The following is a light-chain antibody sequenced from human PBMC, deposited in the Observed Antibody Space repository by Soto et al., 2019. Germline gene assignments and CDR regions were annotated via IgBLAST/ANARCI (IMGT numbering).Light chain of an antibody. J-gene: IGLJ2*01. CDR3: SPLKASRTK. Sequence: QSALTQPASVSGSPGQSITISCTGTNSDIGTYIYVSWYQQHPGKAPKLLIYDVSNRPSGVSNRFSGSKSGNTASLTISGPQGKEGGDYSCSPLKASRTKFGGGTKLTVL. V-gene: IGLV2-14*01. CDR1: NSDIGTYIY. CDR2: DVS.